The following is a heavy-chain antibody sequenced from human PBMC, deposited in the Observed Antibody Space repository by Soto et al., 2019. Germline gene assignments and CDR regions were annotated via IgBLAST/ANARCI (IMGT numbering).Heavy chain of an antibody. D-gene: IGHD2-21*01. Sequence: QVQLVESGGGVVQPGRSLRLSCAASGFTFSSYAMHWVRQAPGKGLEWVAVISYDGSNKYYADSVKGRFTISRDNYKNTLYLQMNSLIAEDTALYYCARGSIDWDYWGQGTLVTVSS. CDR2: ISYDGSNK. CDR3: ARGSIDWDY. CDR1: GFTFSSYA. V-gene: IGHV3-30-3*01. J-gene: IGHJ4*02.